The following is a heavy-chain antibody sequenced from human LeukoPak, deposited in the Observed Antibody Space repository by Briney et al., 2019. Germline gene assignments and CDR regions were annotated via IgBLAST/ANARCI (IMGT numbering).Heavy chain of an antibody. V-gene: IGHV4-39*07. CDR1: GGSISSSSYY. Sequence: SETLSLTCTVSGGSISSSSYYWGWIRQPPGKGLEWIGSIYYSGSTYYNPSLKSRVTISVDTSKNQFSLKLSSVTAADTAVYYCASTLWFGEFAFDYWGQGTLVTVSS. CDR2: IYYSGST. D-gene: IGHD3-10*01. J-gene: IGHJ4*02. CDR3: ASTLWFGEFAFDY.